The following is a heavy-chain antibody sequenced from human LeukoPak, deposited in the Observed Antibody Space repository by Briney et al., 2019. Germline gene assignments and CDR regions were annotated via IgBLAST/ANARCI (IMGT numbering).Heavy chain of an antibody. Sequence: PGGSLRLSCAASGFTFSTYAMCWVRQAPGKGLEWVSGLSVTGDSTYYADSVKGRFTVSRDNSKNTLYLQMNSLRPEDTAVYYCAKGYCSGTSCYSGLDWGQGTLVTVSS. CDR1: GFTFSTYA. V-gene: IGHV3-23*01. J-gene: IGHJ4*02. CDR3: AKGYCSGTSCYSGLD. D-gene: IGHD2-2*01. CDR2: LSVTGDST.